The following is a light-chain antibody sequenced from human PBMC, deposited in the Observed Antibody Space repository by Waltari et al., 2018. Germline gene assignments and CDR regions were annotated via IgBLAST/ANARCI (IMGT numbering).Light chain of an antibody. CDR1: SSDLGGYSF. CDR2: DVS. J-gene: IGLJ1*01. CDR3: SSYTSIIPPFL. Sequence: QSALTQPASVSGSPGQSITISCTRSSSDLGGYSFVAWYQQHPGKAPKLMIYDVSHRPSGGSNRFSGSMSSNTASLAISGLQPEDEADYYCSSYTSIIPPFLFGTGTKVTVL. V-gene: IGLV2-14*01.